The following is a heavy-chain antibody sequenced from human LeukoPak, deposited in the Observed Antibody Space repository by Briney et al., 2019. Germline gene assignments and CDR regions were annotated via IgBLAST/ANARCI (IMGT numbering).Heavy chain of an antibody. V-gene: IGHV1-46*01. CDR3: AREGYYDILTGYYNHNWFDP. Sequence: GASVKVSCKASGYIFTTYYMHWLRQAPGQGPEWMGIINPRGGSTNYAQKLQGRVTMSTDTSTSTAYMELRSLRSDDTAVYYCAREGYYDILTGYYNHNWFDPWGQGTLVTVSS. J-gene: IGHJ5*02. CDR1: GYIFTTYY. D-gene: IGHD3-9*01. CDR2: INPRGGST.